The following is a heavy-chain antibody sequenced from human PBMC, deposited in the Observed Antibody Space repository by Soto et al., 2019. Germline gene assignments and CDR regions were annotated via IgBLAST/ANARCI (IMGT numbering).Heavy chain of an antibody. J-gene: IGHJ5*02. CDR3: AKDPVDASGPRGWFDP. V-gene: IGHV3-23*01. CDR1: GFTFSSYA. CDR2: ISGSGGST. Sequence: EVQLLESGGGLVQPGGSLRLSCAASGFTFSSYAMSWVRQAPGKGLEWVSAISGSGGSTYYADSVKGRFTISRDNSKNTLYLQMNSLRAEDTAVYYCAKDPVDASGPRGWFDPWGQGTLVTVSS. D-gene: IGHD2-15*01.